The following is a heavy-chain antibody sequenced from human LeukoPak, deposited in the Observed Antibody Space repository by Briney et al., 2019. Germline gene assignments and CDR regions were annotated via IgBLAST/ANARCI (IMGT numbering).Heavy chain of an antibody. V-gene: IGHV3-66*01. CDR2: IYSGGST. CDR1: GLTVSSNY. J-gene: IGHJ6*02. Sequence: PGGSLRLSCAASGLTVSSNYMSWARQAPGKGLEWVSVIYSGGSTYYADSVKGRFTISRDNSKNTLYLQMNSLRAEDTAVYYCAREEQQLGLFSMDVWGQGTTVTVSS. D-gene: IGHD6-13*01. CDR3: AREEQQLGLFSMDV.